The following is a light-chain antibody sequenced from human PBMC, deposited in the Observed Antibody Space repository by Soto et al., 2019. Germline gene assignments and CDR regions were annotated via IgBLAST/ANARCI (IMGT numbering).Light chain of an antibody. CDR1: QTIVANN. CDR3: QQDYNLPRA. Sequence: EIVLTQSPGTLSLSPGERGTLSCRASQTIVANNLAWYQQKPGQAPRLLIYGASSRATDIPDRFSGSGSGTDFTLTISSLQPEDFAVYYCQQDYNLPRAFGQGTKVDIK. CDR2: GAS. V-gene: IGKV3-20*01. J-gene: IGKJ1*01.